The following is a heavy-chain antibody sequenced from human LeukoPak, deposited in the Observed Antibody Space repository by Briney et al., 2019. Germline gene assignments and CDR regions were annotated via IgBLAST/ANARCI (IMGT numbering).Heavy chain of an antibody. CDR3: ASQNYNCSSTSCPRYYYYYYYMDV. V-gene: IGHV4-34*01. J-gene: IGHJ6*03. CDR2: INHSGGT. D-gene: IGHD2-2*01. CDR1: GGSYRGYY. Sequence: SETLSLTSALHGGSYRGYYWSWIRQPRGKGLDRIGEINHSGGTNYNPSLQSRVTISVDTSKNQFSLKLSSVTAADTAVYYCASQNYNCSSTSCPRYYYYYYYMDVWGKGTTVTVSS.